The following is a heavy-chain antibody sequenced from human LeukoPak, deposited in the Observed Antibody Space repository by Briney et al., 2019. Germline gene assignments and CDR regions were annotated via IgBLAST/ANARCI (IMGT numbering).Heavy chain of an antibody. CDR1: GGSISSSPYY. Sequence: SETLSLTCTVSGGSISSSPYYWGWIRQAPGKGLEWIGNIYYGGSTFYNPSLKSRVTISVDTSKNQFSLKLSSVTAADTAVYYCARVGVLNWFDPWGQGTPVTVSS. V-gene: IGHV4-39*01. CDR2: IYYGGST. D-gene: IGHD1-26*01. CDR3: ARVGVLNWFDP. J-gene: IGHJ5*02.